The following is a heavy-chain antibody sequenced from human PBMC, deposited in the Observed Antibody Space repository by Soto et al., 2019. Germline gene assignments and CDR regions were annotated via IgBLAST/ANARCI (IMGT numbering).Heavy chain of an antibody. Sequence: PGGSLRLSCAASGFTFSDYTMSWVRQAPGKVLECISVILSDYNTYYAGSVRGRFTISRDNSKNTLYLEMNSLRAEDTAVYYCARDYDYGSGTAPIQLFDYWGQGTLVTVSS. CDR2: ILSDYNT. V-gene: IGHV3-23*03. J-gene: IGHJ4*02. CDR3: ARDYDYGSGTAPIQLFDY. CDR1: GFTFSDYT. D-gene: IGHD3-10*01.